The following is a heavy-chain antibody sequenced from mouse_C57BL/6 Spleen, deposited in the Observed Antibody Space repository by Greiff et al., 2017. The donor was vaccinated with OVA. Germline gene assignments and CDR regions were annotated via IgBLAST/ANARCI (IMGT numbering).Heavy chain of an antibody. Sequence: VQLQQSGAELVMPGASVKLSCKASGYTFTSYWMHWVKQRPGQGLEWIGEIDPSDSYTNYNQKFKGKSTLTVDKSSSTAYMQLSSLTSEDSAVYYCAREATAQATLAWFAYWGQGTLVTVSA. V-gene: IGHV1-69*01. D-gene: IGHD3-2*02. CDR2: IDPSDSYT. CDR3: AREATAQATLAWFAY. CDR1: GYTFTSYW. J-gene: IGHJ3*01.